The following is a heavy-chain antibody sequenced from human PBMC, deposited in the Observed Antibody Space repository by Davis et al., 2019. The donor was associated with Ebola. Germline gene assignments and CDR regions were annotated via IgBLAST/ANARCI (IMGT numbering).Heavy chain of an antibody. CDR2: ISAYNGNT. CDR1: GYTFTSYG. Sequence: ASVKVSCKASGYTFTSYGISWVRQAPGQGLEWMGWISAYNGNTNYAQKLQGRVTMTTDTSTSTAYMELRSLRSDDTAVYYCAREASNGVWAMGYYYYGMDVWGQGTTVTVSS. J-gene: IGHJ6*02. V-gene: IGHV1-18*01. CDR3: AREASNGVWAMGYYYYGMDV. D-gene: IGHD2-8*01.